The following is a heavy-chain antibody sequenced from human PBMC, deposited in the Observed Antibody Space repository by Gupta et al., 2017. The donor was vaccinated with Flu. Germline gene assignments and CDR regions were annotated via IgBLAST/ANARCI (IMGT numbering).Heavy chain of an antibody. V-gene: IGHV4-39*01. D-gene: IGHD2-15*01. CDR2: AYFSGST. CDR3: ARSPVVVRRYWYFDL. CDR1: GASISDSNFY. Sequence: QVQMQESGPGLVKPSETLSLSCAVSGASISDSNFYWGWVRQSPGKGLEWIGNAYFSGSTYYNPSLKGRVAVSVDTSKNEVSLRLTSVTATDSAIYYCARSPVVVRRYWYFDLWGRGARVTVSS. J-gene: IGHJ2*01.